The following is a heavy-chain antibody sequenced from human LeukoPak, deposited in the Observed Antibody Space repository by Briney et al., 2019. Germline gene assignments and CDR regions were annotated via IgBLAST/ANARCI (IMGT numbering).Heavy chain of an antibody. Sequence: TLSLTCTVSGASISSGNSYWSWIRQPPGKGLEWIGYIYYSGSTYYNPSLKSRVTISVDTSKNQFSLKLSSVTAADTAVYYCARSNCGYDSIPNYMDVWGKGTTVTVSS. D-gene: IGHD5-12*01. CDR2: IYYSGST. CDR3: ARSNCGYDSIPNYMDV. V-gene: IGHV4-30-4*08. J-gene: IGHJ6*03. CDR1: GASISSGNSY.